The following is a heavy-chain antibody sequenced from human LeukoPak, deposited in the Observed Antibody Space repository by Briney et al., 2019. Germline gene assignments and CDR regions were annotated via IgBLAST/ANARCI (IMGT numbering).Heavy chain of an antibody. CDR1: GYTFTEDG. J-gene: IGHJ3*02. CDR3: ARVGRSLRAFDI. Sequence: ASVKVSCKASGYTFTEDGINGVGHAPAQGLDWRGWGSPYNGDTRYTQKFQGRVTLTTDTSTSTAYMELRSLTSDDTAVYYCARVGRSLRAFDIWGQGTMITVSS. V-gene: IGHV1-18*01. CDR2: GSPYNGDT. D-gene: IGHD3-10*01.